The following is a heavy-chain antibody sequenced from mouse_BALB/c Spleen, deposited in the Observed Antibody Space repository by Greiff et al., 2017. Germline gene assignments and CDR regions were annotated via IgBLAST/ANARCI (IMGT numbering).Heavy chain of an antibody. CDR2: ISYSGST. Sequence: EVKLQESGPGLVKPSQSLSLTCTVTGYSITSDYAWNWIRQFPGNKLEWMGYISYSGSTSYNPSLKSRISITRDTSKNQFFLQLNSVTTEDTATYYCARVWDYFDYWGQGTTLTVSS. V-gene: IGHV3-2*02. D-gene: IGHD4-1*01. J-gene: IGHJ2*01. CDR1: GYSITSDYA. CDR3: ARVWDYFDY.